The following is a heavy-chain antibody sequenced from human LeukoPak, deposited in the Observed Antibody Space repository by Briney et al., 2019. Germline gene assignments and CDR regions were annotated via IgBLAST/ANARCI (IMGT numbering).Heavy chain of an antibody. J-gene: IGHJ4*02. CDR1: GFTFSSYS. D-gene: IGHD4-23*01. Sequence: GGSLRLSCAASGFTFSSYSMNWVRQAPGKGLEWVSGISGSGGSTYYADSVKGRFTISRDNSKKTLYLQMNSLRAEDTALYYCAKPSMTTVVTPLDYWAQGTLVTVSS. CDR3: AKPSMTTVVTPLDY. V-gene: IGHV3-23*01. CDR2: ISGSGGST.